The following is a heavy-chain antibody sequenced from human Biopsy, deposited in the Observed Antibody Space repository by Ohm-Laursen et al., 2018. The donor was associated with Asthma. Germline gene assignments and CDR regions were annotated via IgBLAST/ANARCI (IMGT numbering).Heavy chain of an antibody. CDR1: GGTFSSDA. D-gene: IGHD5-18*01. CDR2: ITPIYGIT. J-gene: IGHJ6*02. CDR3: ARLATRYSYGRIYYSYGMDV. V-gene: IGHV1-69*01. Sequence: SSVKVSCKASGGTFSSDAIGWVRQAPGQGLEWLGGITPIYGITDYAQKFQGRLSITADGSTTTAYMELNSLTFEDTAVYFCARLATRYSYGRIYYSYGMDVWGQGTTVTVSS.